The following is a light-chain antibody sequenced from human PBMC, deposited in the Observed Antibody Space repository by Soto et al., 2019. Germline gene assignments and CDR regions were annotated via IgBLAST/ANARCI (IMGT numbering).Light chain of an antibody. CDR3: SSYAGINNPV. V-gene: IGLV2-8*01. CDR1: SSDVGGYNY. J-gene: IGLJ1*01. Sequence: QSALTQPPSASGSPGQSVTISCTGTSSDVGGYNYVSWYQQHPGKAPKLMIYEVSKRPSGVPDRFSGSKSGNTASLTVSGLQAEDEADYYCSSYAGINNPVFGTGTKLTVL. CDR2: EVS.